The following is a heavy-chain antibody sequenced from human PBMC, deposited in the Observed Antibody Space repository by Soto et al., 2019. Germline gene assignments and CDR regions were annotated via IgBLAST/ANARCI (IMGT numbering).Heavy chain of an antibody. CDR1: SGSISSTNYY. J-gene: IGHJ5*02. V-gene: IGHV4-39*01. Sequence: QLQLQESGPGLVKPSETLSLTCTVSSGSISSTNYYWGWLRPPPGKGLGWIGTIYYRGRTYYNPSPKSRVPILVNTSKNQSSLNLSPVTAADTAVYYCARLFGTAAIPNWFDPWGQGSLVTVSA. CDR3: ARLFGTAAIPNWFDP. CDR2: IYYRGRT. D-gene: IGHD3-16*01.